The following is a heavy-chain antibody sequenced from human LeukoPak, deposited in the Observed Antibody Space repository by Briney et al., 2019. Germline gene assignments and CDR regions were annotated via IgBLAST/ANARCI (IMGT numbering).Heavy chain of an antibody. CDR1: GFTFSSYG. Sequence: GGSLRLSCAASGFTFSSYGMHWVRQAPGKGLEWVAVISYDGSNKYYADSVKGRFTISRDKSKNTLYLQMNSLRAEDTAVYYCAKVTVVVPAAMLRYYYYGMDVWGQGTAVTVSS. J-gene: IGHJ6*02. D-gene: IGHD2-2*01. CDR3: AKVTVVVPAAMLRYYYYGMDV. V-gene: IGHV3-30*18. CDR2: ISYDGSNK.